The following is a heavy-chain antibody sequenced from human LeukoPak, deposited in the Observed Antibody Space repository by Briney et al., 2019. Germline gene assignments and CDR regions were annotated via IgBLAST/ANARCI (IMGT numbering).Heavy chain of an antibody. J-gene: IGHJ4*02. Sequence: GGSLRLSCAASGFTFSSYGMHWVRQAPGKGLEWVAFIRYDGSNKYYADSVKGRFTISRDNSKNTLYLQMNSLRAGDTAVYYCAKDRVGATAPYFDYWGQGTLVTVSS. CDR2: IRYDGSNK. D-gene: IGHD1-26*01. V-gene: IGHV3-30*02. CDR1: GFTFSSYG. CDR3: AKDRVGATAPYFDY.